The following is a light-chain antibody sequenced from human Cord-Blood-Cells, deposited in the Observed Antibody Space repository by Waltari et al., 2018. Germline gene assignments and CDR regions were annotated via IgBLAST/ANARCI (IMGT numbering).Light chain of an antibody. V-gene: IGLV3-19*01. Sequence: SELSQDSAVPAVLGQTVWITCEGDRLRSNSASGYQQKPGQAPVLVIYGKNNRPSGIPYRFSGSNSGNTASLTITGAQAEDEADYYCQSRDSSRNRGVFGGGTKLTVL. J-gene: IGLJ2*01. CDR1: RLRSNS. CDR3: QSRDSSRNRGV. CDR2: GKN.